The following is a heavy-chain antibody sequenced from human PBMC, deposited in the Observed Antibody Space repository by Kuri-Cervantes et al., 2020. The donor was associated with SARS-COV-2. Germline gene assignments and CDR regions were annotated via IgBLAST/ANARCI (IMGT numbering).Heavy chain of an antibody. D-gene: IGHD2-2*01. CDR3: ARVVPAAINGMDV. J-gene: IGHJ6*02. CDR1: GYTFTSYA. Sequence: SVKVSCKASGYTFTSYAISWVRQAPGQGLEWMGRIIPILGIANYAQKFQGRVTITADKSTSTAYMELSSLRSEDTAVYYCARVVPAAINGMDVWGQGTTVTVSS. CDR2: IIPILGIA. V-gene: IGHV1-69*04.